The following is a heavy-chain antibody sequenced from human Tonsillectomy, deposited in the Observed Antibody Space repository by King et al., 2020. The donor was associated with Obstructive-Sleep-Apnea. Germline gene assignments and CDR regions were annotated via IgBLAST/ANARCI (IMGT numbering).Heavy chain of an antibody. V-gene: IGHV3-9*01. Sequence: EVQLVESGGGLVQPGRSLRLSCAASGFTFDDYGMHWVRQAPGKGLEWVSGISWNSGSIGYADSVKGRFTISRDNAKNSLYMQMNSLRGEDTALYYCAKSYSSGWYVPFDYWGQGTLVTVSS. CDR3: AKSYSSGWYVPFDY. CDR2: ISWNSGSI. D-gene: IGHD6-19*01. CDR1: GFTFDDYG. J-gene: IGHJ4*02.